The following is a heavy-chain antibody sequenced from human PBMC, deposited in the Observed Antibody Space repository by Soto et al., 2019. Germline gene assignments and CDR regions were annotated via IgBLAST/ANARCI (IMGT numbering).Heavy chain of an antibody. CDR3: AKDLGHGGRGAFDI. J-gene: IGHJ3*02. V-gene: IGHV3-30*18. CDR1: GFTFSSYG. D-gene: IGHD7-27*01. Sequence: QVQLLESEGGVVQPGRSLRLSCAASGFTFSSYGMHWVSQAPGKGLEWVALISYDGSNKYYADSVKGRFTISRDNSKNTLYLQMNSLRTEDTAVYYCAKDLGHGGRGAFDIWGQGTMVTVSS. CDR2: ISYDGSNK.